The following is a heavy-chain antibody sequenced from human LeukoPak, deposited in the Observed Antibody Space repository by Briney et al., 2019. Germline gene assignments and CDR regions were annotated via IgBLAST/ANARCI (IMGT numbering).Heavy chain of an antibody. CDR3: ARDSGMDV. CDR2: IWYDGSNK. V-gene: IGHV3-33*08. Sequence: GGSLRLSCAASGFTFGHFGMSWVRQAPGKGLEWVAVIWYDGSNKYYADSVKGRFTISRDNSKNTLYLQMNSLRAEDTAVYYCARDSGMDVWGQGTTVTVSS. J-gene: IGHJ6*02. CDR1: GFTFGHFG.